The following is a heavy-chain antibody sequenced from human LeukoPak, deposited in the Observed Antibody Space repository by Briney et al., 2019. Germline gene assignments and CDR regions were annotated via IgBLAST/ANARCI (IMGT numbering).Heavy chain of an antibody. J-gene: IGHJ4*02. CDR1: GGSISSYY. V-gene: IGHV4-59*01. CDR3: ARDGELRDYYYDSSGYYPGRFGY. CDR2: IYYSGST. Sequence: PSETLSLTCTVSGGSISSYYWSWIRQPPGKGLEWIGYIYYSGSTNYNPSLKSRVTISVDTSKNQFSLKLSSVTAADTAVYYCARDGELRDYYYDSSGYYPGRFGYWGQGTLVTVSS. D-gene: IGHD3-22*01.